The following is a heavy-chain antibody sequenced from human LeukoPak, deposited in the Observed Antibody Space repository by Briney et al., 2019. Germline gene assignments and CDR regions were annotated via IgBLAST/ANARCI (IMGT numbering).Heavy chain of an antibody. D-gene: IGHD5-24*01. J-gene: IGHJ2*01. CDR1: GYTFTGYY. CDR2: INPNSGGT. V-gene: IGHV1-2*02. CDR3: ARWRWLQGYFDL. Sequence: ASVKVSCKASGYTFTGYYMHWVQQAPGQGLEWMGWINPNSGGTNYAQKFQGRVTMTRDTSISTAYMELSRLRSDDTAVYYCARWRWLQGYFDLWGRGTLVTVSS.